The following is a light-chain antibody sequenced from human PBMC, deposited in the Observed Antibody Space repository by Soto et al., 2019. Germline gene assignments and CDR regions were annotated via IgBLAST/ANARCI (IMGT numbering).Light chain of an antibody. CDR3: LLAYTGARV. CDR2: DTS. Sequence: QAVVTQEPSLAVSPGGTVTLTCGPSTGAVTSGHYPYWFQQKPGQAPRTLIYDTSNRHSWTPARFSGSLLGGKAALTLSGAQPEDEADYYCLLAYTGARVFGGGTQLTVL. CDR1: TGAVTSGHY. J-gene: IGLJ3*02. V-gene: IGLV7-46*01.